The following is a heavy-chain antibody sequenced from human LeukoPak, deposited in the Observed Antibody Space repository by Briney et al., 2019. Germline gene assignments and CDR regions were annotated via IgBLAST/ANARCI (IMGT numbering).Heavy chain of an antibody. CDR3: ARDRYYASGSYNWFDP. CDR2: ISTSSSYT. Sequence: GGSLRLSCAASGFTFSDYSMSWIRQALGKGLEWVLYISTSSSYTNYADSVKGRFTISRDNAKNSLYLQMNSLRAEDTAVYYCARDRYYASGSYNWFDPWGQGTLVTVSS. J-gene: IGHJ5*02. D-gene: IGHD3-10*01. V-gene: IGHV3-11*05. CDR1: GFTFSDYS.